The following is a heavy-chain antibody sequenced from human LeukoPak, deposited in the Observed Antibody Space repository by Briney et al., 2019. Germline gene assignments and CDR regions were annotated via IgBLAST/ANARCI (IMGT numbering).Heavy chain of an antibody. D-gene: IGHD3-22*01. V-gene: IGHV4-31*03. CDR1: GGSLSSGTCY. J-gene: IGHJ4*02. Sequence: SQTLSLTCTVSGGSLSSGTCYWSWIRQHPGKGLECIGYIYYSGSTYYTPSLRSRVTISVDTSKNQFSLKLSSVTAADTAIYYCARSSGSGGYCFDYWGQGTLVTVSS. CDR3: ARSSGSGGYCFDY. CDR2: IYYSGST.